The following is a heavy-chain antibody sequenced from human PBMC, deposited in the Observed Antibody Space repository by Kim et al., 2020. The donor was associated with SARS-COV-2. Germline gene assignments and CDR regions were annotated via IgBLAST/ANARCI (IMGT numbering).Heavy chain of an antibody. CDR1: GGSISNHY. J-gene: IGHJ6*02. V-gene: IGHV4-59*11. CDR3: ARDRGEGKISMVRGIISHKYHYYGMDV. Sequence: SETLSLTCTVSGGSISNHYWSWIRQPPGKGLEWIGNIYYSGSTNYNPSLKSRVTMSVDTSKNQFSLKLSSVTAADTAVYYCARDRGEGKISMVRGIISHKYHYYGMDVWGQGTTVTVSS. CDR2: IYYSGST. D-gene: IGHD3-10*01.